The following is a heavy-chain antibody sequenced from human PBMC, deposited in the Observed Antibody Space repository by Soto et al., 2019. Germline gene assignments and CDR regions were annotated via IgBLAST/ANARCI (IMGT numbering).Heavy chain of an antibody. CDR2: IKSKTDGGTT. D-gene: IGHD3-9*01. J-gene: IGHJ4*02. V-gene: IGHV3-15*07. CDR3: SRDDSDWFFN. CDR1: GFTFSNAW. Sequence: GGSLRLSCTGSGFTFSNAWMNWVRQAPGKGLECVGRIKSKTDGGTTDYAAPVKGRFTISGDDSKNTLYLQMNSLKTEDTGMYYCSRDDSDWFFNWGRGTLVTVS.